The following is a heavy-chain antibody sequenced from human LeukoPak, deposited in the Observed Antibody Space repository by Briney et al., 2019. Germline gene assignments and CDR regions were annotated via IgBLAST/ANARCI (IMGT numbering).Heavy chain of an antibody. CDR2: MNPNSGNT. D-gene: IGHD4-11*01. V-gene: IGHV1-8*01. CDR3: ARSEGGLQDNWFDP. CDR1: GYTFTSYD. J-gene: IGHJ5*02. Sequence: GASVKVSCKASGYTFTSYDINWVRQATGQGLEWMGWMNPNSGNTGYAQKFQGRVTMTRNTSISTAYMELSSLRSEDTAVYYCARSEGGLQDNWFDPWGQGTLVTVSS.